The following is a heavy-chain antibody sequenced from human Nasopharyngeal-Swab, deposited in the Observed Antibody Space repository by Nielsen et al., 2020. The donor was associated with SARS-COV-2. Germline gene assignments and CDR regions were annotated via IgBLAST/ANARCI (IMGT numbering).Heavy chain of an antibody. D-gene: IGHD2-2*01. J-gene: IGHJ6*03. CDR3: ARGLSGIVPAPILGLGPYYSYYYMDV. Sequence: IRQPPGKGLEWNAEIKHSGSTNYNPSHKSRVTISVDTSKNQFSLKLSSVTAADTAVYYCARGLSGIVPAPILGLGPYYSYYYMDVWGKGTTVTVSS. CDR2: IKHSGST. V-gene: IGHV4-34*01.